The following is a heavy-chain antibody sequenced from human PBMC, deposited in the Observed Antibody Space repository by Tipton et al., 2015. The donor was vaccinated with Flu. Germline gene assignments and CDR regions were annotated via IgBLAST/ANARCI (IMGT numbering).Heavy chain of an antibody. J-gene: IGHJ3*02. V-gene: IGHV3-30-3*01. D-gene: IGHD2-2*01. CDR1: GFSFSTYE. CDR3: ARDKDCGSATCFNAFDI. Sequence: SLRLSCAASGFSFSTYEMHWVRQAPGKGLEWVAVISDDGSSEYYADSVKGRFTISRDNSKSTLFLQMNSLRAEDTAVYYCARDKDCGSATCFNAFDIWGLGTLVTVSS. CDR2: ISDDGSSE.